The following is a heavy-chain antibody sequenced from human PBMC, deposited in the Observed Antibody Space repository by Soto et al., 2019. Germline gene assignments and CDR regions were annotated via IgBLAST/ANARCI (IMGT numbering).Heavy chain of an antibody. J-gene: IGHJ5*02. V-gene: IGHV4-39*01. Sequence: QLQLQESGPGLVKPSETLSLTCSVSGGSISSSSYFWGWIRQPPGKGVEWIGSIYYSGSTYYNPSLKSRVTVSVDTSKNPFSLKLSSVTAADTAVYYCARHPSDFWFDPWGQGTLVTVSS. D-gene: IGHD2-21*02. CDR3: ARHPSDFWFDP. CDR2: IYYSGST. CDR1: GGSISSSSYF.